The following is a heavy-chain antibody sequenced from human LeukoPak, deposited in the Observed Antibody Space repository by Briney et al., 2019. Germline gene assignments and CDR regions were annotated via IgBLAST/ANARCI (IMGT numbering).Heavy chain of an antibody. D-gene: IGHD4-17*01. CDR2: MYYGGST. CDR1: GGSISSSNYY. CDR3: ARHNYGGYHY. V-gene: IGHV4-39*01. J-gene: IGHJ4*01. Sequence: SETLSLTCTVSGGSISSSNYYWGWIRQPPGKGLEWIGSMYYGGSTNYNPSLKSRVTISVDTSKNQFSLKLSSVTAADTAVYYCARHNYGGYHYWSHGTLVTVSS.